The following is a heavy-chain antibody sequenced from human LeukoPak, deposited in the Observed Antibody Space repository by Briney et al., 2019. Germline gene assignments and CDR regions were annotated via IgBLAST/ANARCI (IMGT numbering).Heavy chain of an antibody. Sequence: TGGSLRLSCAASGFTFSSYWMHWVRQAPGKGLVWVSRINSDGSSTSYADSVKGRFTISRDNSKNTLYLQMNSLRAEDTAVYYCAKDYIDGDYYFDYWGQGTLVTVSS. CDR3: AKDYIDGDYYFDY. CDR1: GFTFSSYW. D-gene: IGHD4-17*01. CDR2: INSDGSST. J-gene: IGHJ4*02. V-gene: IGHV3-74*01.